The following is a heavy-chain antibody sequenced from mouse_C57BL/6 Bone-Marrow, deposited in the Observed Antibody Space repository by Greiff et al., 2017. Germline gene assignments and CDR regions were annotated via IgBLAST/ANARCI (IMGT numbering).Heavy chain of an antibody. D-gene: IGHD2-1*01. CDR3: ARGIYGNYDAY. Sequence: EVKLVESGGGLVKPGGSLKLSCAASGFTFSDYGMHWVRQAPEKGLEWVAYISSGSSTIYYADTVQGRFTISRDNAKNTLFLQMTSLRSEDTAMYYCARGIYGNYDAYWGQGTLVTVSA. V-gene: IGHV5-17*01. CDR2: ISSGSSTI. J-gene: IGHJ3*01. CDR1: GFTFSDYG.